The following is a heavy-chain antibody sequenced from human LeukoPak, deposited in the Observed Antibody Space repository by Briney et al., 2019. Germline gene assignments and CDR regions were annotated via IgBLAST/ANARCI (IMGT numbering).Heavy chain of an antibody. CDR2: IYHSGGT. J-gene: IGHJ6*03. V-gene: IGHV4-59*01. CDR1: GTSISNDY. CDR3: ARETSQKGAHYMDV. D-gene: IGHD3-16*01. Sequence: NPSETLSPTCTVSGTSISNDYWSWIRQSPGKGLEYLGYIYHSGGTDYNPSLNGRVTISVDTSKNQFSLKLSSVTAADTAVYYCARETSQKGAHYMDVWGKGTTVTISS.